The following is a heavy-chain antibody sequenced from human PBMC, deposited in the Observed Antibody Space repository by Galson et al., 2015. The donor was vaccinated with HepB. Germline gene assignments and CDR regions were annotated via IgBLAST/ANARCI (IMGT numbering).Heavy chain of an antibody. CDR2: INTHNGNT. Sequence: SVKVSCKASSYAFTSHGLSWVRQAPGQGLEWMGWINTHNGNTDYGQKFEGRVTPTADTSTTTAYMELRSLKSGDTALYFCARDGIRGDFFDYWGQGTLVTVSS. J-gene: IGHJ4*02. D-gene: IGHD7-27*01. CDR3: ARDGIRGDFFDY. V-gene: IGHV1-18*01. CDR1: SYAFTSHG.